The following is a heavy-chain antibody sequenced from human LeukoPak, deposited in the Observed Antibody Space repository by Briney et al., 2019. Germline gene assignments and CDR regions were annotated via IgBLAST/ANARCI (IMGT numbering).Heavy chain of an antibody. CDR1: GYTFSGYY. Sequence: ASVRVSCKASGYTFSGYYIHWVRQVPGQGLEWMGWINPNSGGTNYAQKFHDRVNMTRDTSISTAYMEVSSLTSDDTAIYYCAIVRIGVAGTSFDYWGQGTLGTISS. J-gene: IGHJ4*02. D-gene: IGHD6-19*01. CDR3: AIVRIGVAGTSFDY. CDR2: INPNSGGT. V-gene: IGHV1-2*02.